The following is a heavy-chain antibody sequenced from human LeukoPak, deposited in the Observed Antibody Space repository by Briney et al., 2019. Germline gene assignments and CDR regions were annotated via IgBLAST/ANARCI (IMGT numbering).Heavy chain of an antibody. V-gene: IGHV4-34*01. D-gene: IGHD6-19*01. CDR2: INHSGST. Sequence: SETLSLTCAVYGGSFNDYYWSWIRQPPGKGLEWIGEINHSGSTNYNPSLKSRVTISVDTSKNQFSLKLSSVTAADTAVYYCARQQWLVKSYYFDYWSQGTLVTVSS. CDR3: ARQQWLVKSYYFDY. J-gene: IGHJ4*02. CDR1: GGSFNDYY.